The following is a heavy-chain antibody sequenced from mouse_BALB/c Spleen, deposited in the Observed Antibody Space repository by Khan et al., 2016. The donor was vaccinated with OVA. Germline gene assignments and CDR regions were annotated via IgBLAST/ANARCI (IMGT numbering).Heavy chain of an antibody. V-gene: IGHV5-9-3*01. J-gene: IGHJ4*01. CDR3: ARSLVDYYAMDY. D-gene: IGHD2-2*01. CDR2: ISSGGHYT. CDR1: GFTFSSFA. Sequence: EVELVESGGGVVKPGGSLKLSCSASGFTFSSFAMSWVRQTPEKRLEWVATISSGGHYTFYPDSVKGRFTISRDNARNTLYLQMSSLRSEDTAMYCGARSLVDYYAMDYWGQGTSVTVSS.